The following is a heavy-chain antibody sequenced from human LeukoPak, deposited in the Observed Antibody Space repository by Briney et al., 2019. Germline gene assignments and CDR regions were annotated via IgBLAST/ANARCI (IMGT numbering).Heavy chain of an antibody. CDR1: GGSISSYY. J-gene: IGHJ4*02. D-gene: IGHD3-10*01. CDR2: IYYSGST. CDR3: ARADHYYGSGSYDY. Sequence: SETLSLTCTVSGGSISSYYWSWIRQPPGKGLEWIGYIYYSGSTNYNPSLKSRVTISVDTSKNQFSLRLSSVTAADTAVYYCARADHYYGSGSYDYWGQGTLVTVSS. V-gene: IGHV4-59*01.